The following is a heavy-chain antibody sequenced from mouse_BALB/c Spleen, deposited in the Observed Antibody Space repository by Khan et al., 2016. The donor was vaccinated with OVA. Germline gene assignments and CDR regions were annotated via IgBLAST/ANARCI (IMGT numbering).Heavy chain of an antibody. D-gene: IGHD2-12*01. CDR3: PRSWYCSLVY. Sequence: QVQLQQSGPDLVKPGASVKMSCKASGYTFTDYVINWVRQRTGQGLEWIGEIYPGGGTSYYNEKFKGKATLTADKSSNTAYMQLSSLKSEDSAIYFCPRSWYCSLVYWGQGTTLTVSS. V-gene: IGHV1-77*01. CDR1: GYTFTDYV. CDR2: IYPGGGTS. J-gene: IGHJ2*01.